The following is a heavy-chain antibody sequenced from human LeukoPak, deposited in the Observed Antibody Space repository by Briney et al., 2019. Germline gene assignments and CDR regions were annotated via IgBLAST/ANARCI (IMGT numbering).Heavy chain of an antibody. Sequence: GALVKVSCKASGYTFTSYGISWVRQAPGQGLEWMGWISAYNGNTNYAQKLQGRVTMTTDTSTSTAYMELRSLRSDDTAVYYCARATGIAAAGHFDYWGQGTLVTVSS. CDR1: GYTFTSYG. CDR2: ISAYNGNT. J-gene: IGHJ4*02. CDR3: ARATGIAAAGHFDY. V-gene: IGHV1-18*01. D-gene: IGHD6-13*01.